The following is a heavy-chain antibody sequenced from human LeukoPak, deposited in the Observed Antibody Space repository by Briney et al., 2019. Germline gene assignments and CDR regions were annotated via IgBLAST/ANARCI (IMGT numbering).Heavy chain of an antibody. Sequence: PSETLSLTCTVSDGSITSSSYYWGWIRQPPGKGLEWLGTIFYSGSTYYNPSLEGRVTISVDTSKNQFSLKLNSVTAADTAVYYCARHWVRMGSGSYYAKVGSYFDCWGQGTLVTVSS. CDR3: ARHWVRMGSGSYYAKVGSYFDC. J-gene: IGHJ4*02. D-gene: IGHD1-26*01. CDR1: DGSITSSSYY. CDR2: IFYSGST. V-gene: IGHV4-39*01.